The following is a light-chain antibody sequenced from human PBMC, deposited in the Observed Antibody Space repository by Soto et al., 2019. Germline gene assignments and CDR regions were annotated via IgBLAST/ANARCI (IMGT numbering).Light chain of an antibody. V-gene: IGKV3-15*01. Sequence: EIVMTQSPATLSVSPGERATLSCRASQSVSSNLAWYQQKPGQAPRLLIYGASTRANGIPARFSGSGSGTEFTLTISSLQSEDIAIYYCQQYNNWPPWTFGQGTKVEIK. J-gene: IGKJ1*01. CDR2: GAS. CDR3: QQYNNWPPWT. CDR1: QSVSSN.